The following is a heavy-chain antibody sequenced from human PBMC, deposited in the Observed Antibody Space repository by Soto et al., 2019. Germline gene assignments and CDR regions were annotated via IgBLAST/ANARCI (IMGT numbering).Heavy chain of an antibody. CDR2: ISAHNGNT. Sequence: QVHLVQSGAEVKKPGASVKVSCKGSGYGFTTYDITWVRQAPGQGLEWMASISAHNGNTNYAQKLQGRVTVTRDTSTSTAYMELRSLRSDDTAVYYCARGGYGDYWGQGALVSVSS. D-gene: IGHD1-1*01. V-gene: IGHV1-18*01. CDR1: GYGFTTYD. CDR3: ARGGYGDY. J-gene: IGHJ4*02.